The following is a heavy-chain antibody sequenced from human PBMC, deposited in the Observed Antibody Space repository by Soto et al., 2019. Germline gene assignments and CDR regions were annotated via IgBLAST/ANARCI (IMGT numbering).Heavy chain of an antibody. J-gene: IGHJ6*02. V-gene: IGHV3-21*01. CDR2: ISSSSSYI. D-gene: IGHD2-15*01. CDR1: GFTFSSYS. CDR3: ARDPSIYCSGGSCYSGFDYYYYGMDV. Sequence: EVQLVESGGGLVKPGGSLRLSCAASGFTFSSYSMNWVRQAPGKGLEWVSAISSSSSYIYYADSVKGRFTISRDNAKNSLYLKMNSLRAEDTAVYYCARDPSIYCSGGSCYSGFDYYYYGMDVWGQGTTVTVSS.